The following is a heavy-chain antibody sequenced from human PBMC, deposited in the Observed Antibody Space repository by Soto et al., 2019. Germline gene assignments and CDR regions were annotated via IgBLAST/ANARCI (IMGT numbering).Heavy chain of an antibody. Sequence: SETLSLTCAVSGGSISSGGYSWSWIRQPPGKGLKWIGYIYHSGSTYYNPSLKSRVTISVDRSKNQFSLKLSSVTAADTAVYYCARVVPAAPYYYYYGMDVWGQGTTVTVSS. CDR3: ARVVPAAPYYYYYGMDV. CDR1: GGSISSGGYS. D-gene: IGHD2-2*01. V-gene: IGHV4-30-2*01. CDR2: IYHSGST. J-gene: IGHJ6*02.